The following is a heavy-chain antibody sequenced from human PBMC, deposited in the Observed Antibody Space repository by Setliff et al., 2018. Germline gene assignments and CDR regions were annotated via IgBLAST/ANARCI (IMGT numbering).Heavy chain of an antibody. Sequence: SETLSLTCAVSGGSLNSGSYYWSWIRQSTERGLEWLGRLHTSGSTTYNPALNSRVTISVDTSTNQFSLRLTSLTAADTAVYYCARYIPSAGCFDPWGQGALVTVSS. V-gene: IGHV4-61*02. CDR1: GGSLNSGSYY. CDR2: LHTSGST. J-gene: IGHJ5*02. CDR3: ARYIPSAGCFDP. D-gene: IGHD2-21*01.